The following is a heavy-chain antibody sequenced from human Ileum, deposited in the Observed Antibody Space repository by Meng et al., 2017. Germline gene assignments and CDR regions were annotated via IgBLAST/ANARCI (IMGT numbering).Heavy chain of an antibody. V-gene: IGHV4-61*08. CDR2: AGT. D-gene: IGHD7-27*01. Sequence: VRVQEGGREVVRPSETLSFSCTDSGGGASTSDWQWGWIRQTPGKGLEWIGNAGTNDNPSLKSRVTISVDTSKRQFSLKLTSVTAAATAVYYCARDHWGSLDYWVKGILVTVSS. J-gene: IGHJ4*02. CDR1: GGGASTSDWQ. CDR3: ARDHWGSLDY.